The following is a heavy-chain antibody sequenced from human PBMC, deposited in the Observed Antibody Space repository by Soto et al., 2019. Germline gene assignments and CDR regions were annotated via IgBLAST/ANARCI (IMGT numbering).Heavy chain of an antibody. Sequence: EVQLLESGGGLVQPGGSLRLSCAASGFTFKNYAMGWVRQAPGKGLEWVSSISGIGYSTYYADSVKGRFTISRDTSKKTVYLHLNSLTGEDTATYYCAKLNTAEPAQWGTISWGPKPPPQLYFDSWGQGTLVAVSS. CDR2: ISGIGYST. V-gene: IGHV3-23*01. CDR1: GFTFKNYA. CDR3: AKLNTAEPAQWGTISWGPKPPPQLYFDS. D-gene: IGHD5-12*01. J-gene: IGHJ4*02.